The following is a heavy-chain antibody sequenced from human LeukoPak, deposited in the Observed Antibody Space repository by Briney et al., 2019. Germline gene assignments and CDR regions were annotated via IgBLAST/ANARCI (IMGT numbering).Heavy chain of an antibody. CDR2: INHSGST. CDR1: GGSFSGYY. Sequence: PSETLSLTCAVYGGSFSGYYWSWIRQPPGKGLEWIGEINHSGSTNYNPSLKSRVTISVDTSKNQFSLKLSSVTAADTAVYYCARGSPLTVGATVDYWGQGTLVTVSS. D-gene: IGHD1-26*01. V-gene: IGHV4-34*01. J-gene: IGHJ4*02. CDR3: ARGSPLTVGATVDY.